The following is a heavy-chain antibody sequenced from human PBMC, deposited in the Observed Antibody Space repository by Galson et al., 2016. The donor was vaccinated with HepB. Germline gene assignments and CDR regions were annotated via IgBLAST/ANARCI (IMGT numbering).Heavy chain of an antibody. CDR2: IHRDGHT. J-gene: IGHJ5*02. CDR3: ARGLHCTGGRCYFGPWFDA. CDR1: GFNVSDNY. V-gene: IGHV3-53*01. Sequence: SLRLSCAASGFNVSDNYMTWLRQAPGKGLEWVSVIHRDGHTYLAASVRGRFSISRDNLKNTVYLQMNRLRAEDTAVDYCARGLHCTGGRCYFGPWFDAWGQGSLVTVSS. D-gene: IGHD2-15*01.